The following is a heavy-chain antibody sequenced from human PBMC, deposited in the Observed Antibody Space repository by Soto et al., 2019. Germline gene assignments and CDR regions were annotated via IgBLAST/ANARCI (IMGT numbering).Heavy chain of an antibody. CDR3: ARGLFRYYYYGMDV. V-gene: IGHV1-69*13. CDR2: IIPIFGTA. CDR1: GGTFSSYS. Sequence: SVKVSCKASGGTFSSYSISWVLQAPGQGLEWMGGIIPIFGTANYAQKFQGRVTITADESTSTAYMELSSLRSEDTAVYYCARGLFRYYYYGMDVWGQGATVTVSS. J-gene: IGHJ6*02. D-gene: IGHD3-16*01.